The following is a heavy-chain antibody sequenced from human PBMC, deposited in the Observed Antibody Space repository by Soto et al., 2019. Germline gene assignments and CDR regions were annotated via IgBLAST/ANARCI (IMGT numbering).Heavy chain of an antibody. CDR3: AVDTAGFGQGEFEY. J-gene: IGHJ4*02. V-gene: IGHV3-15*01. Sequence: PGGSLRLSCAVSGFSFIGAWMSWIRQVPGKGLEWVGHVKYGGATDYAAPVKGRFTISRDDSKGTMSLQMSSLKPEDTAVYYCAVDTAGFGQGEFEYWGQGALVTVSS. D-gene: IGHD5-18*01. CDR2: VKYGGAT. CDR1: GFSFIGAW.